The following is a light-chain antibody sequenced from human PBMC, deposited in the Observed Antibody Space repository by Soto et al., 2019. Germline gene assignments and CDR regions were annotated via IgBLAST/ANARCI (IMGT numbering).Light chain of an antibody. CDR3: QQRSDWPWT. J-gene: IGKJ1*01. Sequence: EIVLTQSHATLSLSPGERGILSCRASESVTDNLAWYQQKPGQAPRLLVYGASNRAAGIPTRFSGGGSGTDFTLTISNVEPEDFAVYYCQQRSDWPWTFGQGTKVDIK. CDR1: ESVTDN. CDR2: GAS. V-gene: IGKV3-11*01.